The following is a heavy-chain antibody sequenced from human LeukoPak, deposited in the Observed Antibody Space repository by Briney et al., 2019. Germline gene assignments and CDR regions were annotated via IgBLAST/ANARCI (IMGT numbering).Heavy chain of an antibody. CDR3: ARIKRGGYSGYDYSLDY. D-gene: IGHD5-12*01. J-gene: IGHJ4*02. Sequence: GESLKISCKGSGYSFTSYWIGWVRQMPGKGLEWMGIIYPGDSDTRYSPSFQGQVTISADKSISTAYLQWSSLKASDTAMYYCARIKRGGYSGYDYSLDYWGQGTLVTVSS. CDR2: IYPGDSDT. V-gene: IGHV5-51*01. CDR1: GYSFTSYW.